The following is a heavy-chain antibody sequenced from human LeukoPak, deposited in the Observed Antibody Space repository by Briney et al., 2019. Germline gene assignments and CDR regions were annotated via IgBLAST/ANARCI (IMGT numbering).Heavy chain of an antibody. CDR2: INPSEGST. CDR3: ARSDKMDV. J-gene: IGHJ6*02. CDR1: GYTFTSYH. V-gene: IGHV1-46*01. Sequence: ASVKVSCKASGYTFTSYHIHWVRHGPGPGQELMGVINPSEGSTYYAKKFQDRVSLTRDTSTSTVYMDLSRLRCGDTAVYYCARSDKMDVWGQGTTVTVSS.